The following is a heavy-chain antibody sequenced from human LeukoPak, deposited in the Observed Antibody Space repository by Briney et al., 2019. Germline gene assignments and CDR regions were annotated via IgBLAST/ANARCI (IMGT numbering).Heavy chain of an antibody. CDR2: INHSGST. D-gene: IGHD5-24*01. CDR1: GGSFSGYY. CDR3: AREDGYTFDY. J-gene: IGHJ4*02. V-gene: IGHV4-34*01. Sequence: SETLSLTCAVYGGSFSGYYWSWIRQPPGKGLEWIGEINHSGSTNYNPSLKSRVTISVDTSENQFSLKLSSVTAADTAVYYCAREDGYTFDYWGQGTLVTVSS.